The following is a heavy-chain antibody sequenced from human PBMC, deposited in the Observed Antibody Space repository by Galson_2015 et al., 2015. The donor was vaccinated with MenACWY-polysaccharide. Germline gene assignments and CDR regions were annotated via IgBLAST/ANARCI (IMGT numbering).Heavy chain of an antibody. CDR3: ARGHYDMDV. CDR2: IKKDGSEK. V-gene: IGHV3-7*01. Sequence: SLRLSCAASGFKFSNYWMTWVRQAPGKGLEWVANIKKDGSEKHYVDSVRGRFTISRDNALYLQMNSPRAEDTAVYFCARGHYDMDVWGQGTTVTVSS. J-gene: IGHJ6*02. CDR1: GFKFSNYW.